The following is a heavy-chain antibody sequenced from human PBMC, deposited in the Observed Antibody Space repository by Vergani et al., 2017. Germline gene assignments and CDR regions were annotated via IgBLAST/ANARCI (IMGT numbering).Heavy chain of an antibody. J-gene: IGHJ4*02. V-gene: IGHV3-30*04. Sequence: QVQLVESGGGVVQPGRSLRLSCAASGFTFSSYAMHWVRQAPGKGLEGVAVISYDGSNKYYADSVKGRFTISRDNSKNTRYLQMNSLRAEDTAVYYCARRLGISGDLVDYWGQGTLVTVSS. CDR2: ISYDGSNK. D-gene: IGHD4-17*01. CDR3: ARRLGISGDLVDY. CDR1: GFTFSSYA.